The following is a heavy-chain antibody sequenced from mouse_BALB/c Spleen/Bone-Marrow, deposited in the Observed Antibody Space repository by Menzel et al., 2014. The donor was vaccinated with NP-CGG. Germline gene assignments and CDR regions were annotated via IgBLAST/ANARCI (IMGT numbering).Heavy chain of an antibody. Sequence: QVQLQQPGAELASPGASVKMSCKASGYTFTDYTIQWVKQRPGQGLEWIGYVNPRSGYANYNQKFKDKATLTADKSSGTAFMQLSSLTSEDSAVYYCARPKGFALDYWGQGTALTVSS. CDR3: ARPKGFALDY. V-gene: IGHV1-4*01. CDR1: GYTFTDYT. CDR2: VNPRSGYA. J-gene: IGHJ2*01.